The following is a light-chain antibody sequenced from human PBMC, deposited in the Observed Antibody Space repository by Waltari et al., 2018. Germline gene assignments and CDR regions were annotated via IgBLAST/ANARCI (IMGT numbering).Light chain of an antibody. V-gene: IGKV2-28*01. CDR3: MQALQTPFT. CDR1: QSLLHSNGYNY. Sequence: DIVMTQSPLSLPVTPGEPAPISCRSSQSLLHSNGYNYLYWYLQKPGQSPQLLIYLGSNRASGVPDRFSGSGSGTDFTLKISRVEAEDVGVYYCMQALQTPFTFGPGTKVDIK. CDR2: LGS. J-gene: IGKJ3*01.